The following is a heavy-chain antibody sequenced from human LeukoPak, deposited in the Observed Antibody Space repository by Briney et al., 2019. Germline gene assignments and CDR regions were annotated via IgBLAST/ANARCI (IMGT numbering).Heavy chain of an antibody. V-gene: IGHV1-18*01. Sequence: ASVKVSCKASGYTFTSYGISWVRQAPGQWLEWMGWASAYNGNTNYAQKLQGRVTMTTDTSTSTAYMELRSLRSDDTAVYYCARVNYDFWSGYYTPNYWGQGTLVTVSS. D-gene: IGHD3-3*01. CDR3: ARVNYDFWSGYYTPNY. CDR2: ASAYNGNT. J-gene: IGHJ4*02. CDR1: GYTFTSYG.